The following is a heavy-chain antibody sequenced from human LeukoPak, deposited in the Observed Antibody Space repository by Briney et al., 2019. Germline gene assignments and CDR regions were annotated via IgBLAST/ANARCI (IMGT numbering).Heavy chain of an antibody. CDR2: ISSNGGST. CDR1: GFTFSSYA. CDR3: ATMVRGDVEMDY. V-gene: IGHV3-64*01. D-gene: IGHD3-10*01. Sequence: GGSLRLSCAASGFTFSSYAMHWVRQAPGKGLEYVSAISSNGGSTYYANSVKGRFTISRDNSKNTLYLQMGSLRAEDTAVYYCATMVRGDVEMDYWGQGTLVTVSS. J-gene: IGHJ4*02.